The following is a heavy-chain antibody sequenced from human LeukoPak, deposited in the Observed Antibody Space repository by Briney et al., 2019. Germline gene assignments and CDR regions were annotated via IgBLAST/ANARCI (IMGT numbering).Heavy chain of an antibody. CDR3: ARPDPYGDYAYFDY. V-gene: IGHV5-51*01. D-gene: IGHD4-17*01. J-gene: IGHJ4*02. CDR1: GYSFTSYW. CDR2: IYPGDSDT. Sequence: GESLKISCKGSGYSFTSYWIGWVRQMPGKGLEWMEIIYPGDSDTRYNPSFQGHFTISADKSITTAYLQWSSLKLSDTAMYYCARPDPYGDYAYFDYWRQASLVTLSS.